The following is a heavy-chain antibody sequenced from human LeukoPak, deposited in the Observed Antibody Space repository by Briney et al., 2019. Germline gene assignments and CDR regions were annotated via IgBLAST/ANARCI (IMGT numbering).Heavy chain of an antibody. Sequence: PGRSLRLSCAASGFTFDDYAMHWVRQAPGKGLEWVSGISWNSGSIGYAGSVKGRFTISRDNAKNSLYLQMNSLRAEDTALYYCAKVFDLTGYYGMDVWGLGTTVTVSS. CDR1: GFTFDDYA. V-gene: IGHV3-9*01. D-gene: IGHD3-10*02. CDR3: AKVFDLTGYYGMDV. J-gene: IGHJ6*02. CDR2: ISWNSGSI.